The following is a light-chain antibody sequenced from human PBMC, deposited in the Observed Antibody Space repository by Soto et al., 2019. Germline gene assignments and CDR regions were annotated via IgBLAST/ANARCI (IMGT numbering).Light chain of an antibody. CDR2: ENN. CDR1: SSNIGNNY. J-gene: IGLJ3*02. V-gene: IGLV1-51*02. Sequence: QSVLTQPTSVSAAPGQKVTISCSGSSSNIGNNYVSWYQQLPGTATKLLIYENNKRPSGIPDRFSGSKSGTSATLGINGLQTGDEADYYCGTWDSSLTAGVFGGGTQLTVL. CDR3: GTWDSSLTAGV.